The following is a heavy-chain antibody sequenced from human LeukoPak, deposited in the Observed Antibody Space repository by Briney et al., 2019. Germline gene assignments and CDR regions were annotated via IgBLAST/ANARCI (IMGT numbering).Heavy chain of an antibody. CDR2: IYSGGST. CDR1: GFTVSSNY. Sequence: GGSLRLSCAASGFTVSSNYMSWVRQAPGKGLEWVSVIYSGGSTYYADSVKGRFTISRNNSKNTLYLQMNSLRAEDTAVYYCARASHLAASSYYYYGMDVWGQGTTVTVSS. D-gene: IGHD6-19*01. V-gene: IGHV3-66*01. CDR3: ARASHLAASSYYYYGMDV. J-gene: IGHJ6*02.